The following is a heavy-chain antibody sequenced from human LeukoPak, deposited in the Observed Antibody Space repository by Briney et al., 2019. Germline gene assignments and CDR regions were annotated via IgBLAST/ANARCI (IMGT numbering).Heavy chain of an antibody. D-gene: IGHD3-9*01. CDR3: ARSFYDILIGYYQYFDY. J-gene: IGHJ4*02. V-gene: IGHV3-66*01. Sequence: GGSLRLSCVTSGLSVSSNYMSWVRQAPGKGLEWVSVIYRDGSSYYAESVKGRFTISRDNSKNTLYIQMNSLRAEDTAVYYCARSFYDILIGYYQYFDYWGQGTLVTVSS. CDR1: GLSVSSNY. CDR2: IYRDGSS.